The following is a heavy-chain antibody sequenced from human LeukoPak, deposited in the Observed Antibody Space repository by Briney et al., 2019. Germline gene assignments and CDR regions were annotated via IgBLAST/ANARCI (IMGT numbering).Heavy chain of an antibody. CDR3: ARRPVVPAGDYMDV. D-gene: IGHD2-2*01. CDR1: GGSISSYY. J-gene: IGHJ6*03. V-gene: IGHV4-59*01. CDR2: IYYSGST. Sequence: SETLSLTCTVSGGSISSYYWSWIRQPPGKGLEWIGYIYYSGSTNYNPSLKSRVTISVDTSKNQFSLKLSSVTAADTAVYYCARRPVVPAGDYMDVWGKGTTVTVSS.